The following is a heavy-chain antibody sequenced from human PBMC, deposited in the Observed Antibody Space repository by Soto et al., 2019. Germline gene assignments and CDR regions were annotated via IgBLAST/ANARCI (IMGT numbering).Heavy chain of an antibody. CDR1: GFTFTSFG. CDR2: VSYDGIDE. V-gene: IGHV3-30*03. CDR3: VRERGPDGHSYYYAMDV. Sequence: PGESLKISCAASGFTFTSFGIHWVRQAPGKGLEWVAVVSYDGIDENYADSVKGRFSISRDNSKNTVYLQMNSLRGEDTAVYYCVRERGPDGHSYYYAMDVWGQGTTVTVSS. D-gene: IGHD2-8*01. J-gene: IGHJ6*02.